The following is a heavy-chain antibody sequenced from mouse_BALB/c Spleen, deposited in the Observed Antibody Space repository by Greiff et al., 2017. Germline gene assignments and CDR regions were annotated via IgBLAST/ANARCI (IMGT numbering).Heavy chain of an antibody. CDR3: AYYYGSVYAMDY. Sequence: VQLQQSGPELVKPGASVKISCKASGYTFTDYYMNWVKQSHGKSLEWIGLVNPNNGGTSYNQKFKGKATLTVDKSSSTAYMELRSLTSEDSAVYYCAYYYGSVYAMDYWGQGTSVTVSS. V-gene: IGHV1-26*01. CDR2: VNPNNGGT. J-gene: IGHJ4*01. D-gene: IGHD1-1*01. CDR1: GYTFTDYY.